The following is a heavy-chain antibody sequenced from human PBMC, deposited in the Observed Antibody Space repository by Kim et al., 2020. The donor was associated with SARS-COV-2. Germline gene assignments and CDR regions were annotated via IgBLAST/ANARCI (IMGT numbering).Heavy chain of an antibody. Sequence: ASVKVSCKASGYTFTSYYMHWVRQAPGQGLEWMGIINPSGGSTSYAQKFQGRVTMTRDTSTSTVYMELSSLRSEDTAVYYCARDHYDSSGYLYGMDVWGQGTTVTVSS. D-gene: IGHD3-22*01. CDR3: ARDHYDSSGYLYGMDV. V-gene: IGHV1-46*01. CDR1: GYTFTSYY. CDR2: INPSGGST. J-gene: IGHJ6*02.